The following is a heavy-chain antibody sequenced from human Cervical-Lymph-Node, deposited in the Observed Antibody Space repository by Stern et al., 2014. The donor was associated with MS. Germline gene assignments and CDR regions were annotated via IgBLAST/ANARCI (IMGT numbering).Heavy chain of an antibody. D-gene: IGHD2-8*01. V-gene: IGHV3-66*01. CDR2: IYSGGHT. CDR1: GLTVSSNY. J-gene: IGHJ6*02. CDR3: ARDPTKGNYYGMDV. Sequence: MQLVESGGGLVQPGGSLRLSCAASGLTVSSNYMSWVRQAPGKGLEWVSVIYSGGHTYSIDSVKGRFSISRDNSKNTVYLQMNPLRAEDTAVYYCARDPTKGNYYGMDVWGQGTTVTVSS.